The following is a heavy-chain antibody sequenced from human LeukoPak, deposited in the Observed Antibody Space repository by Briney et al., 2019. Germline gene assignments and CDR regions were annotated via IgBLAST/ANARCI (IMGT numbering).Heavy chain of an antibody. Sequence: PSETLSLTCTVSGGSISSSSYYWGWIRQPPGKGLEWIGSIYYSGSTYYNPSLKSRVTISVGTSKNQFSLKLSSVTAADTAVYYCARTYYDILTGYYTSYYYYGMDVWGQGTTVTVSS. CDR2: IYYSGST. J-gene: IGHJ6*02. D-gene: IGHD3-9*01. V-gene: IGHV4-39*01. CDR3: ARTYYDILTGYYTSYYYYGMDV. CDR1: GGSISSSSYY.